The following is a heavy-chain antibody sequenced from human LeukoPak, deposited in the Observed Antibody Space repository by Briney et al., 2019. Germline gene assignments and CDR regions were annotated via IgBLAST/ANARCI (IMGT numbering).Heavy chain of an antibody. CDR3: VVGYDSSGPFDY. D-gene: IGHD3-22*01. Sequence: ASVKVSCKASGYTFISYDISWVRQAPGQGLEWMGRISAYNGNTNYAQKLQGRVTMTTDTSTSTAYMELRSLRSDDTAVYYCVVGYDSSGPFDYWGQGTLVTVSS. CDR2: ISAYNGNT. J-gene: IGHJ4*02. V-gene: IGHV1-18*01. CDR1: GYTFISYD.